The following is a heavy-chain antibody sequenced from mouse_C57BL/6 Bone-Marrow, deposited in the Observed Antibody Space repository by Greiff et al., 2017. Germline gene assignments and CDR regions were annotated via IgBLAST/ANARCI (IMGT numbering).Heavy chain of an antibody. CDR1: GYSITSGYY. V-gene: IGHV3-6*01. J-gene: IGHJ4*01. CDR3: ARESGYWNMDY. D-gene: IGHD2-3*01. Sequence: DVPLQESGPGLVKPSQSLSLTCSVTGYSITSGYYWNWIRQFPGNKLEWMGYISYDGSNNYNPSLKTRISITRDTSKNQFFLKLNSVTTEDTATYYCARESGYWNMDYWGQGTSVTVSS. CDR2: ISYDGSN.